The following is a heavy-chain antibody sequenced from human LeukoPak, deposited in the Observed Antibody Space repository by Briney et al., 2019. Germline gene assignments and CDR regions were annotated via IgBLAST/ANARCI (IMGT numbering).Heavy chain of an antibody. CDR3: ARGPRRWWTTFYFDY. D-gene: IGHD2-15*01. CDR1: GGSISSYY. J-gene: IGHJ4*02. CDR2: IYTSGST. Sequence: SETLSLTCTVSGGSISSYYWSWIRQPAGKGLEWIGRIYTSGSTNYNPSLKGRVTMSVDTSKNQFSLKLSSVTAPDTAVYYCARGPRRWWTTFYFDYWGQGTLVTVSS. V-gene: IGHV4-4*07.